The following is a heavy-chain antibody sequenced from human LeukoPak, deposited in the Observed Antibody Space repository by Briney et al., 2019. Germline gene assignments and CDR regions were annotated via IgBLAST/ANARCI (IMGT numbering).Heavy chain of an antibody. CDR3: AKALLGYFDN. J-gene: IGHJ4*02. D-gene: IGHD3-16*01. CDR2: ICGSGCST. Sequence: GGSLRLSCAASGFTFCCYAMSWVRQAPGRGLEWVSAICGSGCSTYYADSVKGRFTISRDNTKNTLYLQMTSLRAEDTAVYYCAKALLGYFDNWGQGTLVTVSS. CDR1: GFTFCCYA. V-gene: IGHV3-23*01.